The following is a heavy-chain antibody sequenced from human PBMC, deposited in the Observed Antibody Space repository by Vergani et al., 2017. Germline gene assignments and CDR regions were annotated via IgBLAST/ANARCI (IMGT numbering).Heavy chain of an antibody. D-gene: IGHD6-6*01. V-gene: IGHV1-46*01. CDR3: AGDKYSSSPLGY. Sequence: QVQLVQSGAEVKKPGASVKVSCKASGSPFTSYYMHWVRQAPGKGLAWMGIINPSGGSTSYAQKFQGRVTMTRDTSTSTVYMELSSLRSEDTAVYYCAGDKYSSSPLGYWGQGTLVTVSS. J-gene: IGHJ4*02. CDR2: INPSGGST. CDR1: GSPFTSYY.